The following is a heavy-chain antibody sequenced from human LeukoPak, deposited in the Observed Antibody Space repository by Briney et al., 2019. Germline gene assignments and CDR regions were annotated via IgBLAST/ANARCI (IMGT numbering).Heavy chain of an antibody. CDR2: ISWNGGST. CDR3: AKDGKNYFDY. V-gene: IGHV3-43D*03. J-gene: IGHJ4*02. Sequence: GGSLGLSCAASGFTFDDSMHWVRQAPGKSLEWVSLISWNGGSTYYADSVKDRFTISRDNSKNSLYLQMNSLRAEDTALYYCAKDGKNYFDYWGQGTLVTVSS. CDR1: GFTFDDS.